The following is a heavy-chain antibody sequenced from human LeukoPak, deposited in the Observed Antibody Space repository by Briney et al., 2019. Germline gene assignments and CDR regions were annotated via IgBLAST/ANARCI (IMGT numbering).Heavy chain of an antibody. CDR3: VRESIGFDY. CDR2: ISSSSRTR. D-gene: IGHD2-15*01. CDR1: GFNFSTYN. J-gene: IGHJ4*02. V-gene: IGHV3-48*04. Sequence: PGGSLRLSCAASGFNFSTYNVNWVRQAPGKGLDWVSYISSSSRTRYYADSVKGRFTISRDNAKDSLYLQMNSLRAEGTAVYYCVRESIGFDYWGQGTLVTVSS.